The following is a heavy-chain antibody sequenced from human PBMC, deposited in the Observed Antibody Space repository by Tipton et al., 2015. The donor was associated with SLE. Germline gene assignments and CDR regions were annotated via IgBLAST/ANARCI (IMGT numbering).Heavy chain of an antibody. CDR3: AKDGQQLPAPGH. CDR2: ITWRGDNT. Sequence: SLRLSCVASGFTFSDRFMDWVRQAPGKGLEWVSGITWRGDNTDYADSVKGRFTISRDNSKNTLYLQMNSLRAEDTAVYYCAKDGQQLPAPGHWGQGTLVTVSS. J-gene: IGHJ1*01. D-gene: IGHD6-13*01. CDR1: GFTFSDRF. V-gene: IGHV3-NL1*01.